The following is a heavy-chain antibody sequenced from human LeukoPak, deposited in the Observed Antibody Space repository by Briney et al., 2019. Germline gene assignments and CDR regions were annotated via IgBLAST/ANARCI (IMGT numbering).Heavy chain of an antibody. V-gene: IGHV3-21*01. CDR1: EFTFSSYS. D-gene: IGHD3-9*01. Sequence: GGSLRLSCAASEFTFSSYSMNWVRQAPGKGLEWVSSISSSSSYIYYADSVKGRFTISRDNAKNSLYLQMNSLRAEDTAVYYCARESHVEYYDILTGYYHWFDPWGQGTLVTVSS. CDR3: ARESHVEYYDILTGYYHWFDP. J-gene: IGHJ5*02. CDR2: ISSSSSYI.